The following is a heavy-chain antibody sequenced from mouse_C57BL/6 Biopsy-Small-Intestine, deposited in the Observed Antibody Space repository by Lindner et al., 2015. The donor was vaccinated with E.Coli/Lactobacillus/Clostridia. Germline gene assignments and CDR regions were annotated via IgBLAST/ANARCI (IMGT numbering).Heavy chain of an antibody. D-gene: IGHD2-3*01. CDR2: ISSGSSTI. CDR3: ARPGGYYAWFAY. J-gene: IGHJ3*01. CDR1: GFTFSDYG. V-gene: IGHV5-17*01. Sequence: VQLQESGGGLVKPGGSLKLSCAASGFTFSDYGMHWVRQAPEKGLEWVAYISSGSSTIYYADTVKGRFTISRDNAKNTLFLQMTSLRSEDTAMYYCARPGGYYAWFAYWGQGDSGHCLC.